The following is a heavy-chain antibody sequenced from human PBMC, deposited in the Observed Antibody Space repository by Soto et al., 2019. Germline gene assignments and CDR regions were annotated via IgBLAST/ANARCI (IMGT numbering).Heavy chain of an antibody. Sequence: GGSLRLSCAASGFTFSSYGMHWVRQAPGKGLEWVAVISYDGSNKYYADSVKGRFTISRDNSKNTLYLQMNSLRAEDTAVYYCAKDTLMVYAWYYYYYYGMDVWGQGTTVTVSS. CDR1: GFTFSSYG. J-gene: IGHJ6*02. CDR2: ISYDGSNK. D-gene: IGHD2-8*02. V-gene: IGHV3-30*18. CDR3: AKDTLMVYAWYYYYYYGMDV.